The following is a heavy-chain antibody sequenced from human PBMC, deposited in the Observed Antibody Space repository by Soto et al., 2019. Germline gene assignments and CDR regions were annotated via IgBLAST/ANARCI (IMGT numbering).Heavy chain of an antibody. CDR1: GGTFSSYA. D-gene: IGHD3-22*01. Sequence: QVQLVQSGAEVKKPGSSVKVSCKASGGTFSSYAISWVRQAPGQGLEWMGGIIPIFGTANYAQKFQGRVTITADKSTSTAYMKLSSLRSEDTAVYYCARGGGYYYDSSGYYYDYWGQGTLVTVSS. CDR2: IIPIFGTA. V-gene: IGHV1-69*06. CDR3: ARGGGYYYDSSGYYYDY. J-gene: IGHJ4*02.